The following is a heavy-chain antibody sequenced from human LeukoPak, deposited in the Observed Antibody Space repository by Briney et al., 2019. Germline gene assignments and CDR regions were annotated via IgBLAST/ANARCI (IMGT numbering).Heavy chain of an antibody. D-gene: IGHD4-11*01. CDR1: GGTFSSYA. J-gene: IGHJ5*02. V-gene: IGHV1-69*05. Sequence: SVKVSCKASGGTFSSYAISWVRQAPGQGLEWMGGIIPIFGTANYAQKFQGRVTITTDESTSTAYMELSSLRSEDTAVYYCAREILNDYINWFDPWGQGTLVTVSS. CDR3: AREILNDYINWFDP. CDR2: IIPIFGTA.